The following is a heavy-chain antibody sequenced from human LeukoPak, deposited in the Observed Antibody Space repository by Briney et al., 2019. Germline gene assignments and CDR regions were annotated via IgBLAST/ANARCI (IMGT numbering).Heavy chain of an antibody. D-gene: IGHD1-26*01. CDR3: ARFLATQPRXXXWFDP. J-gene: IGHJ5*02. CDR1: GGSISSYY. V-gene: IGHV4-59*01. CDR2: IYYSGST. Sequence: SETLSLTCTVSGGSISSYYWSWIRQPPGKGLEWIGYIYYSGSTNYNPSLKSRVTISVDTSKNQFSLKLSSVTAADTAVYYCARFLATQPRXXXWFDPWGQGTLVTVSS.